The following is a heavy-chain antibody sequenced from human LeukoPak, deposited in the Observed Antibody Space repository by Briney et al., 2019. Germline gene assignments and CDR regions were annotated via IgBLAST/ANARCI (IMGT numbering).Heavy chain of an antibody. CDR2: ISSSSSYI. Sequence: GGSLRLSCAASGFTFSSYSMNWVRQAPGKRLEWVSSISSSSSYIYYADSVKGRFTISRDNAKNSLYLQMNSLRAEDTAVYYCARSAARRGGQKTPWDYWGQGTLVTVSS. CDR3: ARSAARRGGQKTPWDY. CDR1: GFTFSSYS. V-gene: IGHV3-21*01. J-gene: IGHJ4*02. D-gene: IGHD6-6*01.